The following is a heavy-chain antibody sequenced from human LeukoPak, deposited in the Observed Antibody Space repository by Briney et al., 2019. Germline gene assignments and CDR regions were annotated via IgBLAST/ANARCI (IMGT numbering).Heavy chain of an antibody. Sequence: AGGSLRLSCAASGFTFSSSVMHWVRQGPGKGLEYVSGIDSSGVSTYYVNSVKDRFTISRDNAKNSLYLQMNSLRAEDTAVYYCARDGGIMNAFDVWGQGTAVTVSS. J-gene: IGHJ3*01. CDR3: ARDGGIMNAFDV. D-gene: IGHD1-26*01. V-gene: IGHV3-64*01. CDR2: IDSSGVST. CDR1: GFTFSSSV.